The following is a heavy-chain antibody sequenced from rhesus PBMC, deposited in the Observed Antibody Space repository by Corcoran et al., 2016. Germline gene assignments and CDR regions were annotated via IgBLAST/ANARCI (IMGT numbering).Heavy chain of an antibody. J-gene: IGHJ5-1*01. V-gene: IGHV4S18*01. D-gene: IGHD1-38*01. CDR1: GGSISRLNW. Sequence: QVQLPESGPGLVKPSETLSLTCPVSGGSISRLNWWRWIRQHPGKGLEWIGGIYSNRERTTYNPSHKGRVTISKDTSKNQFSLKLSSVTAADTAVYYCARDPGRGVRRFDVWGPGVLVTVSS. CDR2: IYSNRERT. CDR3: ARDPGRGVRRFDV.